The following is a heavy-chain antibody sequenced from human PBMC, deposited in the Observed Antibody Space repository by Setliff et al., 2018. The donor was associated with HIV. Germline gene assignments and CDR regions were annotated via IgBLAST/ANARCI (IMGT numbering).Heavy chain of an antibody. CDR2: IYPNTGGT. Sequence: ASVKVSCKASGYTFTDYYIHWVRQAPGQGLEWMGWIYPNTGGTNYAQKFEGRVTMTRDTSISTFYMEVTRLTSDDTAVYYCARDRGRYGDYRDFDYWGQGALVTVSS. CDR1: GYTFTDYY. J-gene: IGHJ4*02. V-gene: IGHV1-2*02. CDR3: ARDRGRYGDYRDFDY. D-gene: IGHD4-17*01.